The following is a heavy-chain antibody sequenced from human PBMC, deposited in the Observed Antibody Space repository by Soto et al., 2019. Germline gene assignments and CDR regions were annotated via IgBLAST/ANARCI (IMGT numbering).Heavy chain of an antibody. Sequence: QVQLEQSAPEVKKPGASVKVSCKASGYTFTTYGISWVRQAPGQGLEWMGWINTHNGNTNYAQNLQGRVIMTADTSTSTAYMELRSLRSDDTAVYYCTSEGSAPYYYYGMDAWGQGTTVTVSS. D-gene: IGHD3-10*01. CDR2: INTHNGNT. CDR1: GYTFTTYG. J-gene: IGHJ6*02. V-gene: IGHV1-18*01. CDR3: TSEGSAPYYYYGMDA.